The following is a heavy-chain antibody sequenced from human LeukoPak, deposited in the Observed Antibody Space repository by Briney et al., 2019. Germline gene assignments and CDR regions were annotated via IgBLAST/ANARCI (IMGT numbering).Heavy chain of an antibody. CDR3: ARRTYFCDSSGYYFDY. CDR1: GGSISSGSYY. Sequence: PSETLSLTCTVSGGSISSGSYYLSWIRQPAGKGLEWIGRIYTSGSTNYNPSLKSRVTISVDTSKNQFSLKLSSVTAADTAVYYCARRTYFCDSSGYYFDYWGQGTLVTVSS. CDR2: IYTSGST. J-gene: IGHJ4*02. D-gene: IGHD3-22*01. V-gene: IGHV4-61*02.